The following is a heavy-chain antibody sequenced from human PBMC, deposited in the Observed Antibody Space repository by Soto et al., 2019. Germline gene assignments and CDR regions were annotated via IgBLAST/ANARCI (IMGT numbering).Heavy chain of an antibody. CDR2: ISAYNGNT. CDR3: ARDAPPGYYDILPPFDY. D-gene: IGHD3-9*01. Sequence: GASVKVSCKASGYTFTSYGISWVRQAPGQGLEWMGWISAYNGNTNYAQKLQGRVTMTTDTSTSTAYMELRSLRSDDTAVYYCARDAPPGYYDILPPFDYWGQGTLVTVSS. V-gene: IGHV1-18*04. CDR1: GYTFTSYG. J-gene: IGHJ4*02.